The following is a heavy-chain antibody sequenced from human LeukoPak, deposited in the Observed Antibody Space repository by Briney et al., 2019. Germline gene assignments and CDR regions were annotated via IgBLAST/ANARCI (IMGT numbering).Heavy chain of an antibody. Sequence: GGSLRLSCAASGFTFSSYAMSWVRQAPGKGLEWVSAISGSGGSTYYADSVKGRFTISRDNSKNTLYLQMNSLRAEDTAVYYCARVGSYYYYGMDVWGEGTTVTVSS. CDR1: GFTFSSYA. J-gene: IGHJ6*04. V-gene: IGHV3-23*01. CDR3: ARVGSYYYYGMDV. CDR2: ISGSGGST.